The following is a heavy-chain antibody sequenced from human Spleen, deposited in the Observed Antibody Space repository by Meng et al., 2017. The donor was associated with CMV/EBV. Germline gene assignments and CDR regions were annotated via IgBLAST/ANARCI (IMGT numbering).Heavy chain of an antibody. J-gene: IGHJ6*02. Sequence: GESLKISCAASGFTFNNFGMHWVRQAPGKGLEWVAIIWYDGSDKYYAGPVKGRFTISRDNSKDMVYLQMNSLRAEDTAVYYCAKDLRNIALMVYDTQGGYYGMDVWGQGTTVTVSS. CDR3: AKDLRNIALMVYDTQGGYYGMDV. D-gene: IGHD2-8*01. V-gene: IGHV3-33*03. CDR2: IWYDGSDK. CDR1: GFTFNNFG.